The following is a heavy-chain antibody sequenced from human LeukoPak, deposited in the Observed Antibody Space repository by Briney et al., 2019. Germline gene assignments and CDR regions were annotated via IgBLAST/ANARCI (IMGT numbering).Heavy chain of an antibody. D-gene: IGHD3-3*01. J-gene: IGHJ4*02. V-gene: IGHV3-21*01. Sequence: GGSLRLSCAASGFTFSSYSMNWVRQAPGKGLEWVSSISSSSTYIYYADSVKGRFIISRDNAKNSLFLQMNSLRAEDTAVYYCARDPLGDYDFWSGYFKPYYFDYWGQGTLVTVSS. CDR2: ISSSSTYI. CDR1: GFTFSSYS. CDR3: ARDPLGDYDFWSGYFKPYYFDY.